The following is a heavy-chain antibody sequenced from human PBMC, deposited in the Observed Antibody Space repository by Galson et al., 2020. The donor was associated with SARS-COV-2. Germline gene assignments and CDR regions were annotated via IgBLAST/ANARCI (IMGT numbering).Heavy chain of an antibody. CDR2: ISGRGGST. CDR1: GFIFSSYA. CDR3: AKDPRSYSSVVVTPHYFES. Sequence: GGSLRLSCAASGFIFSSYAMSWVRQAPGRDLEWVSGISGRGGSTYHASSVKGRFTISRDNSKNTLYLQMNDLRAEDTAMYYCAKDPRSYSSVVVTPHYFESWGQGTLVTVSS. V-gene: IGHV3-23*01. D-gene: IGHD2-21*02. J-gene: IGHJ4*02.